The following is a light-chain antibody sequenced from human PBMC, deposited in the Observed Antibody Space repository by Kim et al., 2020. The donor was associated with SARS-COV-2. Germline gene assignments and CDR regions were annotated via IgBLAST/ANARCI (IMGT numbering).Light chain of an antibody. Sequence: GQRVTISCSGSSSNIENNYVYWYTQLPGTAPKLLIYDNNQRPSGVPDRFSGSKSGTAASLAISGLRSEDEANYHCAAWDDSLSGRVFGGGTQLTVL. J-gene: IGLJ3*02. V-gene: IGLV1-47*02. CDR1: SSNIENNY. CDR2: DNN. CDR3: AAWDDSLSGRV.